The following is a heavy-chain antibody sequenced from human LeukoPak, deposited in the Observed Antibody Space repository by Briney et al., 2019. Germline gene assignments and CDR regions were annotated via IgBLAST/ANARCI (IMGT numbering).Heavy chain of an antibody. D-gene: IGHD2-2*01. CDR1: GFTFSSYS. J-gene: IGHJ5*02. CDR2: ISSSSSYI. V-gene: IGHV3-21*01. CDR3: ARERKGVVVPAANNWFDP. Sequence: GGSLRLSCAASGFTFSSYSMNWVRQAPGKGLEWVSSISSSSSYIYYADSVKGRFTISRDNAKNSLYLQMNSLRAEDTAVYYCARERKGVVVPAANNWFDPWGQGTLVTVSS.